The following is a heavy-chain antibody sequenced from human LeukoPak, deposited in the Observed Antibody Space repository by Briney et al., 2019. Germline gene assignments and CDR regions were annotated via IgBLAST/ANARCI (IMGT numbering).Heavy chain of an antibody. D-gene: IGHD5-12*01. V-gene: IGHV3-21*01. Sequence: GGSLRLSCAASGFTFSSYSMNWVRQAPGKGLEWVSSISSSSSYIYYADSVKGRFTISRDNAKNSLYLQMNSLRAEDTAVYYCARDRSPGSGYDLSFDYWGQETLVTVSS. CDR1: GFTFSSYS. CDR3: ARDRSPGSGYDLSFDY. CDR2: ISSSSSYI. J-gene: IGHJ4*02.